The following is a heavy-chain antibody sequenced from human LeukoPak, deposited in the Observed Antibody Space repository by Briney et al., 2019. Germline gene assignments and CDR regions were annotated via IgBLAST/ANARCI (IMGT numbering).Heavy chain of an antibody. CDR3: ARDPWYSSSWYYFDY. J-gene: IGHJ4*02. Sequence: GASVKVSCKASGYTFTGYYMHWVRQAPGQGLEWMGWTNPNSGGTNYAQKFQGRVTMTRDTSISTAYMELSRLRSDDTAVYYCARDPWYSSSWYYFDYWGQGTLVTVSS. D-gene: IGHD6-13*01. V-gene: IGHV1-2*02. CDR2: TNPNSGGT. CDR1: GYTFTGYY.